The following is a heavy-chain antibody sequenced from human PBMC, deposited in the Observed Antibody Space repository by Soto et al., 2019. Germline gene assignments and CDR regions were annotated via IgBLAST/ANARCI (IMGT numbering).Heavy chain of an antibody. J-gene: IGHJ6*02. CDR2: IIAIFGTA. D-gene: IGHD6-19*01. Sequence: SVKVSCKASRVAFSKFIVTWLRQAPGLGLEWLGGIIAIFGTANSAQKFQGRVTITADDSTCTSYMEVNNLRSEDTAVYYCAKVRYSSPMGYYYGLDVWGQGITVTVSS. V-gene: IGHV1-69*13. CDR1: RVAFSKFI. CDR3: AKVRYSSPMGYYYGLDV.